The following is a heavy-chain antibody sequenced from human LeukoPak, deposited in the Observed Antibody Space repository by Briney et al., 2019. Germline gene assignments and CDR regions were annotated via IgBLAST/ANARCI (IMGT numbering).Heavy chain of an antibody. CDR1: EFTFSNYA. D-gene: IGHD3-3*01. CDR3: GVFWSGFYTY. CDR2: ITDSGGST. Sequence: GGSLRLSCAASEFTFSNYAMSWVRQAPGKGLEWISAITDSGGSTYYADSAKGRFTISRDNSKNTLYLQMNSLRAEDTAVYYCGVFWSGFYTYWGQGTLVTVSS. V-gene: IGHV3-23*01. J-gene: IGHJ4*02.